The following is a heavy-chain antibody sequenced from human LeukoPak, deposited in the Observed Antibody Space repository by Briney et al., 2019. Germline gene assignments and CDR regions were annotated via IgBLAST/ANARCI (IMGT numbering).Heavy chain of an antibody. V-gene: IGHV3-23*01. CDR2: ISGSGSNT. Sequence: PGGSLRLSCAASGFTFSTYAMSLVRQAPGKGLEWVSTISGSGSNTYFVDSVKGRFTISRDNSKNTLYLQMNSLRAEDTAVYYCAKRSYGYCDYWGQGTLVTVSS. J-gene: IGHJ4*02. D-gene: IGHD5-18*01. CDR1: GFTFSTYA. CDR3: AKRSYGYCDY.